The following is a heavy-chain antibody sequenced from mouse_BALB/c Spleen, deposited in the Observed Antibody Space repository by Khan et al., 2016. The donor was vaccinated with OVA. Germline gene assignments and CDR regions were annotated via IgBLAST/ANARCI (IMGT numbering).Heavy chain of an antibody. CDR2: TNTNTGEP. CDR3: ARSRWLLPAMDY. CDR1: GYTFTNYG. V-gene: IGHV9-3*02. D-gene: IGHD2-3*01. J-gene: IGHJ4*01. Sequence: QIQLVQSGPELKKPGETVKISCKASGYTFTNYGMNWMKQTPGNGLKWMGWTNTNTGEPTYVEEFKGRFAFSLETSASTAYLQINNLKNEDTATYFCARSRWLLPAMDYWGQGTSVTVSS.